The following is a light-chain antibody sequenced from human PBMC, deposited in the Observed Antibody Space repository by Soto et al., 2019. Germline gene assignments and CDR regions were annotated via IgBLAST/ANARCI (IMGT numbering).Light chain of an antibody. J-gene: IGKJ5*01. CDR3: QQYGNAPLP. CDR2: DAS. Sequence: EIVLSQSPATLSLSPGEGATLSCGASESVYSSYVAWYQQKPGLAPRLLIYDASNRATGIPDRFSGSGSGTDYILTINRLEPEEFAVYYCQQYGNAPLPFGQGTRLEI. CDR1: ESVYSSY. V-gene: IGKV3D-20*01.